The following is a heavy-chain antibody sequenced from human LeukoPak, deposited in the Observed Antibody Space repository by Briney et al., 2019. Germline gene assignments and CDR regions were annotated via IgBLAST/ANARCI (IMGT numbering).Heavy chain of an antibody. Sequence: PSETLSLTCTVSGGSISSYYWSWIRQPPGKGLECIGYIYYSGSTNYNPSLKSRVTIPVDTSKNQFSLKLSSVTAADTAVYYCARRVAVAGTRDAFDIWGQGTMVTVSS. CDR1: GGSISSYY. V-gene: IGHV4-59*08. D-gene: IGHD6-19*01. J-gene: IGHJ3*02. CDR2: IYYSGST. CDR3: ARRVAVAGTRDAFDI.